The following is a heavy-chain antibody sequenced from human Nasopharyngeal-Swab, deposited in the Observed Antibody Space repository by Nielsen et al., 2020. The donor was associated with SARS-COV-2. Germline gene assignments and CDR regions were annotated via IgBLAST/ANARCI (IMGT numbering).Heavy chain of an antibody. CDR2: ISYDGSNK. CDR1: GFTFSSYG. D-gene: IGHD5-24*01. J-gene: IGHJ3*02. V-gene: IGHV3-30*18. CDR3: AKDKDGAFDI. Sequence: GESLKISCAASGFTFSSYGMHWVRQAPGKGLEWVAVISYDGSNKYYADSVKGRFTISRDNSKNTLYLQMNGLRAEDTAVYYCAKDKDGAFDIWGQGTMVTVSS.